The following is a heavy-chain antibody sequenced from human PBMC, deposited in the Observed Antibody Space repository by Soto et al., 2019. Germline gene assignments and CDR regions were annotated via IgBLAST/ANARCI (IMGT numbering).Heavy chain of an antibody. CDR1: GSDFSTYR. CDR2: VSMDSDTI. CDR3: GKERRGRGWFVCNY. D-gene: IGHD6-19*01. V-gene: IGHV3-48*01. Sequence: GGSLRLSCRASGSDFSTYRMNWVRQAPGKGLEWIEYVSMDSDTIHYADSVKGRFTISRDDAKNTRYLQMNSLRADDTAVYYCGKERRGRGWFVCNYWGQGMVVTVSS. J-gene: IGHJ4*02.